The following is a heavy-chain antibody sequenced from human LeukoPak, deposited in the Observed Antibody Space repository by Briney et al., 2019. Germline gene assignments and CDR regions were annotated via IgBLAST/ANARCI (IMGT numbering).Heavy chain of an antibody. D-gene: IGHD7-27*01. CDR1: GFTFSSYW. CDR2: IKQDGSEK. V-gene: IGHV3-7*03. CDR3: TTDILFTGGIAIDY. Sequence: GGSLRLSCAASGFTFSSYWMSWVRQAPGKGLEWVANIKQDGSEKYYVDSVKGRFTISRDNAKNSLYLQMNSLKTEDTAVYYCTTDILFTGGIAIDYWGQGTLVTVSS. J-gene: IGHJ4*02.